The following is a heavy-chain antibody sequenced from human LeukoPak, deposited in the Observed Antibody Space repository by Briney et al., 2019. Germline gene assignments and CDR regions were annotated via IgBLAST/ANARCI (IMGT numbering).Heavy chain of an antibody. V-gene: IGHV3-33*01. CDR1: RFTFSSYG. Sequence: PGGSLRLSCAASRFTFSSYGMHWVRQAPGKGLEWVAVIWYDGSNKYYADSVKGRFTISRDNSKNTLYLQMNSLRAEDTAVYYCARGSTYDFWSGDALDVWGQGTMVTVAS. CDR3: ARGSTYDFWSGDALDV. J-gene: IGHJ3*01. D-gene: IGHD3-3*01. CDR2: IWYDGSNK.